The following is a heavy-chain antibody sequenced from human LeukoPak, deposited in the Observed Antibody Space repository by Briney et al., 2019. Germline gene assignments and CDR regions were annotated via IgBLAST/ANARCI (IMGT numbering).Heavy chain of an antibody. CDR1: GGSISSYY. CDR3: ATRYPGYCSSTSCSRGFGY. D-gene: IGHD2-2*01. J-gene: IGHJ4*02. V-gene: IGHV4-59*01. Sequence: SETLSLTCTVSGGSISSYYWSWIRQPPGKGLEWIGYIYFSGSTNYNPSLKSRVTISVDTSKNQFSLKMSSVTAADTAVYYCATRYPGYCSSTSCSRGFGYWGQGTLVTVSS. CDR2: IYFSGST.